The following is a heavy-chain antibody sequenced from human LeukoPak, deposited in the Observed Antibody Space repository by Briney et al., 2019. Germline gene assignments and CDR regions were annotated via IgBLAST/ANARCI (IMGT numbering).Heavy chain of an antibody. Sequence: VAAVKDSCMSSGYTFTSYDSHWVRQATGQRLDWMGWMNPNRGKTYYPQKFQGRVTLTRNTPIRTAYMYLSSLRSEDTPGYYFAIGWYAWSDFWAQETLDTVSS. CDR1: GYTFTSYD. CDR3: AIGWYAWSDF. D-gene: IGHD6-13*01. V-gene: IGHV1-8*01. J-gene: IGHJ4*02. CDR2: MNPNRGKT.